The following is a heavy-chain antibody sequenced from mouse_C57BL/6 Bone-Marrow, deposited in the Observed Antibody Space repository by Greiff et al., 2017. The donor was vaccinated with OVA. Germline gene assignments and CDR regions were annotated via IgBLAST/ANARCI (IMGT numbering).Heavy chain of an antibody. J-gene: IGHJ3*01. Sequence: VQGVESGPGLVAPSPSLSITCTVSGFSLTSYGVDWVRQSPGQGLEWLGVIWGVGSTNYNSALKSRLSISKDNSKSQVYIKMNSLQTDDTAMYYCASDIRRFAYWGQGTLVTVSA. CDR1: GFSLTSYG. CDR2: IWGVGST. CDR3: ASDIRRFAY. V-gene: IGHV2-6*01.